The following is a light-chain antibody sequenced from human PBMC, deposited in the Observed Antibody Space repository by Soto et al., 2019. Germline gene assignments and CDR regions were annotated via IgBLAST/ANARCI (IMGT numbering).Light chain of an antibody. V-gene: IGKV3-20*01. CDR1: QSVGSIY. CDR3: QQYGSSPRT. Sequence: DIVLTQSPGTLSLSPGERATLSCRASQSVGSIYLAWYQQKPGQAPRLLIHGASTRAAGIPDRFSGRGSGTDFTLTISRLEPEDFAVYYCQQYGSSPRTFGQGTKVEIK. CDR2: GAS. J-gene: IGKJ1*01.